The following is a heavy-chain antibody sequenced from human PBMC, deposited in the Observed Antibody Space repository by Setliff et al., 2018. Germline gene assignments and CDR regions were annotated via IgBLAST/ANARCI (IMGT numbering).Heavy chain of an antibody. Sequence: GGSLRLSCAASGFTFGSFAMHWVRQAPGKGLEWVAVILYDGSNKYYGDSVKGRFSISRDNFENTLYLQMSSLRAEDAAVYYCVKWDSKYVSGSHYMDVWGKGTTVTVSS. J-gene: IGHJ6*03. D-gene: IGHD3-16*01. V-gene: IGHV3-30*15. CDR2: ILYDGSNK. CDR1: GFTFGSFA. CDR3: VKWDSKYVSGSHYMDV.